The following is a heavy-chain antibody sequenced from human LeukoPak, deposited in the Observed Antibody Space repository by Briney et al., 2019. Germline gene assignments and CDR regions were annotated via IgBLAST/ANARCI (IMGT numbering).Heavy chain of an antibody. Sequence: PGGSQRLSCAASGFTVSSNYMSWVRQAPGKGLEWVSVIYSGGTTNHADSVKGRFTVSRDNSKNTLYLQMNSLRAEDTAVYFCARGSSRAFDYWGQGTLVTVSS. V-gene: IGHV3-53*01. CDR1: GFTVSSNY. CDR2: IYSGGTT. J-gene: IGHJ4*02. D-gene: IGHD2-2*01. CDR3: ARGSSRAFDY.